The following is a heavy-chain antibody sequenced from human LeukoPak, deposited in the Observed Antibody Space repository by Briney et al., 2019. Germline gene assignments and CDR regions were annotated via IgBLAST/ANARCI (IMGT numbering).Heavy chain of an antibody. CDR3: ARHCCSGPAERVFDI. CDR1: GGSIISSDYH. D-gene: IGHD2-15*01. J-gene: IGHJ3*02. V-gene: IGHV4-39*01. CDR2: ISYSGNT. Sequence: SENLSLTCTVSGGSIISSDYHWGWVRQPPGKGLEWIGTISYSGNTDYNPSLRSRVTISVDTSNNQFSLRLGSVTAADTAVYHCARHCCSGPAERVFDIWGQGTMVTVSS.